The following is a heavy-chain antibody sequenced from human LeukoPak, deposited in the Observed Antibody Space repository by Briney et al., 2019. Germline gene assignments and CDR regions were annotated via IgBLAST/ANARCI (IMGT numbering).Heavy chain of an antibody. CDR2: ISSSGNTI. CDR3: AIQHHYGETFDY. D-gene: IGHD4-17*01. J-gene: IGHJ4*02. Sequence: PGGSLRLSCAASGFTFSDYYMSWIRQAPGKGLEWVSYISSSGNTIYYADSVKGRFTISRDNAKNSLYLQMNSLRAEDTAVYYCAIQHHYGETFDYWGQGTLVTVSS. CDR1: GFTFSDYY. V-gene: IGHV3-11*04.